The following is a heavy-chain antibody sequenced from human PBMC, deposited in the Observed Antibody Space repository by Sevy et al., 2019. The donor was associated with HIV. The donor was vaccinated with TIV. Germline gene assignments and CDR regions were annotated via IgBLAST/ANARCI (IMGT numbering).Heavy chain of an antibody. CDR1: GFSFDSYG. Sequence: GGSLRLSCAVSGFSFDSYGMTWVRQAPGKGLEWVSGISGSGTRTYYADSVKGRFSISRDNSKNRLYLQMNSLRSEDAAGEGSFRNVQRQLKELSGQANERPGKGGNGHILVCERGGGHYDPDEIGYYFYYYNMDVWGKGTTVTVSS. J-gene: IGHJ6*03. D-gene: IGHD3-22*01. CDR2: ISGSGTRT. V-gene: IGHV3-23*01. CDR3: FRNVQRQLKELSGQANERPGKGGNGHILVCERGGGHYDPDEIGYYFYYYNMDV.